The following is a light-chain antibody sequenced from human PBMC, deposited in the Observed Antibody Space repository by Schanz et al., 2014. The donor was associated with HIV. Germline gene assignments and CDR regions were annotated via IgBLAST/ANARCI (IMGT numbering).Light chain of an antibody. J-gene: IGKJ4*01. CDR2: WAS. Sequence: DIVMTQSPDSLAVSLGERATINCKSSQNLLSISHNKNYLTWYQQRPGQPPKLLISWASTRESGVPDRFSGSGSGTDFTLTISRLQAEDVAVYYCQQCYSTPPTFGGGTKVEIK. CDR1: QNLLSISHNKNY. V-gene: IGKV4-1*01. CDR3: QQCYSTPPT.